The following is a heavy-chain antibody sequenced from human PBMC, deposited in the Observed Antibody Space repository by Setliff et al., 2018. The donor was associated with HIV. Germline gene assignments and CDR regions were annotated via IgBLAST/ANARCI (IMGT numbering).Heavy chain of an antibody. CDR1: GYIFTNYA. J-gene: IGHJ4*02. Sequence: AASVKVSCKASGYIFTNYAIHWVRQAPGQRLEWMGGFNAGNLNTKYSQKFQGRVTFTGDTSASTTYMELSSLRSEDTAAYYCAREEMSMWLPEYFFDFWGQGTLVTVSS. V-gene: IGHV1-3*01. CDR3: AREEMSMWLPEYFFDF. D-gene: IGHD5-12*01. CDR2: FNAGNLNT.